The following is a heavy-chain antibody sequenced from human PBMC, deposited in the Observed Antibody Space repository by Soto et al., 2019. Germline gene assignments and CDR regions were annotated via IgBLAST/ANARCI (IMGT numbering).Heavy chain of an antibody. J-gene: IGHJ4*02. CDR3: ARHVLLWFGELLDYFDY. Sequence: PSETLSLTCTVSGGSISSSSYYWGWIRQPPGKGLEWIGSIYYSGSTYYNPSLKSRVTISVDTSKNQFSLKLSSVTAADTSFYYCARHVLLWFGELLDYFDYWGQGTLVTVSS. D-gene: IGHD3-10*01. CDR2: IYYSGST. V-gene: IGHV4-39*01. CDR1: GGSISSSSYY.